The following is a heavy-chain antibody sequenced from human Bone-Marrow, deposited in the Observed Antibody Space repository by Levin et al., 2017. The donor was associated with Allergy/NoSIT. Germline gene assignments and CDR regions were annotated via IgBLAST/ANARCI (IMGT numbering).Heavy chain of an antibody. D-gene: IGHD3-16*02. CDR2: INHSGST. V-gene: IGHV4-34*01. J-gene: IGHJ3*02. CDR3: AANVVMITFGGVIARPIDAFDI. Sequence: SETLSLTCAVYGGSFSGYYWSWIRQPPGKGLEWIGEINHSGSTNYNPSLKSRVTISVDTSKNQFSLKLSSVTAADTAVYYCAANVVMITFGGVIARPIDAFDIWGQGTMVTVSS. CDR1: GGSFSGYY.